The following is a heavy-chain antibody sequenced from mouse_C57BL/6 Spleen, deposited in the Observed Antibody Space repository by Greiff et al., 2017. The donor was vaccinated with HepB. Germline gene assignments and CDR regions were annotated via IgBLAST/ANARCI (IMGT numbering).Heavy chain of an antibody. J-gene: IGHJ2*01. D-gene: IGHD1-1*01. Sequence: VQLQQSGAELVKPGASVKLSCKASGYTFTSYWMQWVKQRPGQGLEWIGEIDPSDSYTNYNQKFKGKATLTVDTSSSTAYMQLSSLTSEDSAVYYCARITTVPDYWGQGTTLTVSS. V-gene: IGHV1-50*01. CDR2: IDPSDSYT. CDR3: ARITTVPDY. CDR1: GYTFTSYW.